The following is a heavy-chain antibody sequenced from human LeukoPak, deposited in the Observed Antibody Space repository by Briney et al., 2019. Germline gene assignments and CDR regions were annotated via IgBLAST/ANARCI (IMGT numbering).Heavy chain of an antibody. J-gene: IGHJ4*02. V-gene: IGHV3-23*01. D-gene: IGHD1-7*01. CDR3: AKDHFTGGDYGNYFNL. Sequence: PGGSLRLSCAASGFTFSSYAMSWVRQAPGKGLEWVSAISGSGGSTYYADSVKGRFTISRDNSKSTLCLQMNSLRAEDTAAYYCAKDHFTGGDYGNYFNLWGQGVLVTVSS. CDR2: ISGSGGST. CDR1: GFTFSSYA.